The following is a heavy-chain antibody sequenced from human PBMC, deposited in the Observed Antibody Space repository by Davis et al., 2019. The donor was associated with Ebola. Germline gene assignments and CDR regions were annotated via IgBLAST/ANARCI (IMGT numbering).Heavy chain of an antibody. Sequence: ASVKVSCKASGYTFTRYSIHWVRQAPGQGLEWIGWMNPNSGNTGCAQNFQGRVTMTRDTSISTAYMELSSLTSDDTAVYYCASSAGTPVTTGYWGQGTRVTVSS. J-gene: IGHJ4*02. CDR3: ASSAGTPVTTGY. CDR1: GYTFTRYS. D-gene: IGHD4-17*01. CDR2: MNPNSGNT. V-gene: IGHV1-8*01.